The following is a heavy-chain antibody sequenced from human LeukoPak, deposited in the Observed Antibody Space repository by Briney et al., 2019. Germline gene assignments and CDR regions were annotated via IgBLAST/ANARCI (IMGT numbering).Heavy chain of an antibody. CDR3: AKPYSSSWYYYGMDV. CDR2: ISYDGSNK. J-gene: IGHJ6*02. V-gene: IGHV3-30-3*02. CDR1: GFTFSSYA. D-gene: IGHD6-13*01. Sequence: GRSLRLSCAASGFTFSSYAMHWVRQAPGKGLEWVAVISYDGSNKYYADSVKGRFTISRDNSKNTLYLQMNSLRAEDTAVYYCAKPYSSSWYYYGMDVWGQGTTVTVSS.